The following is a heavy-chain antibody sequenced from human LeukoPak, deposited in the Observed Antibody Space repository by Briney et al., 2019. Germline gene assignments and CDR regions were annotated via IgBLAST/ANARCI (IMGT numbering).Heavy chain of an antibody. CDR1: GGSISSGDYY. CDR3: ARDWVTTSGHMDV. CDR2: IYYSGST. J-gene: IGHJ6*03. D-gene: IGHD4-11*01. V-gene: IGHV4-30-4*08. Sequence: SETLSLTCTVSGGSISSGDYYWSWIRQPSGKGLEWTGYIYYSGSTYYNPSLKSRVTISVDTSKNQFSLKLSSVTAADTAVYYCARDWVTTSGHMDVWGKGTTVTVSS.